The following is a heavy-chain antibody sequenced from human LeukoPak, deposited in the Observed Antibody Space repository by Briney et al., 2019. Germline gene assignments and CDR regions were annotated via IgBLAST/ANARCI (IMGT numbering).Heavy chain of an antibody. Sequence: ASVKVSCKASGYTFTSYAMHWVRQAPGQRLEWMGWSNAGNGNTKYSQEFQGRVTITRDTSASTAYMELSSLRSEDMAVYYCARDHIPGIAVAGTLDNWGQGTLVTVSS. CDR1: GYTFTSYA. CDR2: SNAGNGNT. J-gene: IGHJ4*02. CDR3: ARDHIPGIAVAGTLDN. V-gene: IGHV1-3*02. D-gene: IGHD6-19*01.